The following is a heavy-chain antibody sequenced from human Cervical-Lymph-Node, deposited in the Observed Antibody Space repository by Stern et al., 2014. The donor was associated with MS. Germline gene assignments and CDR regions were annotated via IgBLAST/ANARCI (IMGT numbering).Heavy chain of an antibody. CDR1: GFTFSDYY. Sequence: QVQLVQSGGGSVKPGGSLRLSCTTSGFTFSDYYMTWIRQTPGKGLECISYISSTSRTTYYADSVKGRFTISRDSANNSLYLQMNSLRVDGTAVYYCARVLPRSPTSHNWLDSWGQGTLVTVSS. J-gene: IGHJ5*01. CDR3: ARVLPRSPTSHNWLDS. V-gene: IGHV3-11*01. CDR2: ISSTSRTT.